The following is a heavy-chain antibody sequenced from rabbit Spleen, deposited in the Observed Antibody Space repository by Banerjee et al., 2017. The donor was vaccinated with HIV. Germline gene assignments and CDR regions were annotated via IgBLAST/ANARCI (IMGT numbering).Heavy chain of an antibody. J-gene: IGHJ6*01. D-gene: IGHD1-1*01. CDR1: GFTISSSYY. CDR3: ARDSSSSFSSYGMDL. CDR2: INTSTGVT. Sequence: QSLEESGGDLVKPGASLTLTCTASGFTISSSYYMCWVRQAPGKGLEWIGCINTSTGVTVYATCVNGRFTISKTSSTTVTLQMTSLTAADTATYFCARDSSSSFSSYGMDLWGQGTLVTVS. V-gene: IGHV1S40*01.